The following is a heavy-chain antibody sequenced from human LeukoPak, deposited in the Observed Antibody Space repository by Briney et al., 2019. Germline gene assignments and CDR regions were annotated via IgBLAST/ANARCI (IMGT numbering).Heavy chain of an antibody. Sequence: GASVMVSCKTSGYTFTDYHVHWVRQAPGQGLEWMGWINPNTGDTNYAQKFQGRATMTRDTSISTAYMELSGLRSDDTAVYYCARDLGYYDIVTGYYIGYFDSCGQGTLVTVSS. D-gene: IGHD3-9*01. CDR1: GYTFTDYH. CDR2: INPNTGDT. J-gene: IGHJ4*02. CDR3: ARDLGYYDIVTGYYIGYFDS. V-gene: IGHV1-2*02.